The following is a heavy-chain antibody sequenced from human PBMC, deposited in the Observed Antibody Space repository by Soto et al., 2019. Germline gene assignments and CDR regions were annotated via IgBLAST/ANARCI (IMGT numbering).Heavy chain of an antibody. CDR2: ITNSGGST. V-gene: IGHV3-23*01. D-gene: IGHD3-22*01. J-gene: IGHJ3*02. CDR1: GFTFSSYA. Sequence: EVQLLESGGGLVQPGGSLRLSCAASGFTFSSYAMSWVRQAPGKGLEWVSAITNSGGSTYYADSVKGRVTISRDNSKNTLYLQMNSLRAEDTAVYYCAKGTPYYDSSGYAFDIWGQGTMVTVSS. CDR3: AKGTPYYDSSGYAFDI.